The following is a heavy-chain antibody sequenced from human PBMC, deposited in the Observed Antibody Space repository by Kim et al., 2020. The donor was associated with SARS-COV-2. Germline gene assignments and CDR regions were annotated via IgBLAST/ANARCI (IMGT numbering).Heavy chain of an antibody. D-gene: IGHD2-15*01. CDR3: ARDSCSGGSCYVRRTGWF. CDR2: IYYSGST. J-gene: IGHJ5*01. CDR1: GGSISSYY. V-gene: IGHV4-59*01. Sequence: SETLSLTCTVSGGSISSYYWSWIRQPPGKGLEWIGYIYYSGSTNYNPSLKSRVTISVDTSKNQFSLKLSSVTAADTAVYYCARDSCSGGSCYVRRTGWF.